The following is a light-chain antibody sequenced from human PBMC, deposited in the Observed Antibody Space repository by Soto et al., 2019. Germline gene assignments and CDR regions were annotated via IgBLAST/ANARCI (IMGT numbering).Light chain of an antibody. CDR1: SSDVGGYNY. V-gene: IGLV2-14*03. CDR3: SSYTPSNTRQIV. J-gene: IGLJ1*01. CDR2: DVS. Sequence: QSALTQPASVSGSPGQSITISCTGTSSDVGGYNYVSWYQHHPGKAPKLMIFDVSNRPSGVSNRFSGSKSGNTASLTISGLQPEDEAYYYCSSYTPSNTRQIVFGTGTKVTVL.